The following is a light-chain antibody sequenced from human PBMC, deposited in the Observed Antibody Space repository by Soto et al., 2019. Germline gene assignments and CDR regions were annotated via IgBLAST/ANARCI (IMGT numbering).Light chain of an antibody. Sequence: EIVLTQSPATLSLSPGERATLSCRASQSVSSYLAWYQQKPGQPPRLLIYAASTRASAIPDRFSGSGSGTDFTLTISRLQPEDFALYYCQQYGDSPFTFGPGTRVDVK. V-gene: IGKV3-20*01. CDR3: QQYGDSPFT. CDR1: QSVSSY. J-gene: IGKJ3*01. CDR2: AAS.